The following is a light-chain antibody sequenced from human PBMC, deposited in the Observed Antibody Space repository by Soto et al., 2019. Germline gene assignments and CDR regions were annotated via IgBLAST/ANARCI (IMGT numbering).Light chain of an antibody. J-gene: IGLJ1*01. CDR1: KNDIGVYDF. V-gene: IGLV2-8*01. CDR2: EVV. CDR3: QSYAGSNTYV. Sequence: QSIVTHSPSASGSPGQSVTISCTGTKNDIGVYDFVSWYQHHPGKAPRLIIYEVVQRPSGVPDRFSGSKSGNTASLTVSGLQAADEADYFCQSYAGSNTYVFGSGTKVTVL.